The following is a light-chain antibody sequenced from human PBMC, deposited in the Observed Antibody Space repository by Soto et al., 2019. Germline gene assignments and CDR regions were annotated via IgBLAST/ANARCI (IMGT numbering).Light chain of an antibody. V-gene: IGKV3-20*01. Sequence: EIVLTQSPGTLSLSPGERATLSCRASQSVRSSYLAWYPQKPGQAPRLLIYGASSRATGIPDRFSGSGSGTDFPLTNSRLEPEDFAMYYLLQYVNSWAFGQGTKVEIK. CDR2: GAS. J-gene: IGKJ1*01. CDR3: LQYVNSWA. CDR1: QSVRSSY.